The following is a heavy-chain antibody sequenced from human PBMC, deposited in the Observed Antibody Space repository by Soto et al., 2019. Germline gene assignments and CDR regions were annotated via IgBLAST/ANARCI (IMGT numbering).Heavy chain of an antibody. CDR2: ISAYNGHT. CDR1: GYTFTSYG. CDR3: AREGAAGGYLPDDY. D-gene: IGHD6-13*01. J-gene: IGHJ4*02. Sequence: QVQLVQSGTEVKKPGASVKVSCKASGYTFTSYGISWVRQAPGQGLEWLGWISAYNGHTKYAQKVQDRVIMTTDTSTSTASMELRSLRSDDTAVYYCAREGAAGGYLPDDYWGQGTLVNVSS. V-gene: IGHV1-18*01.